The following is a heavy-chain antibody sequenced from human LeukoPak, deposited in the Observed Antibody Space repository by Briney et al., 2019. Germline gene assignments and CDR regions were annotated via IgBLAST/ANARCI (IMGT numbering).Heavy chain of an antibody. J-gene: IGHJ4*02. Sequence: PGGSLRLSCAASGFTFSNYGMSWVRQAPGKGLEWVSDIGGSGSSTYYADSVKGRFTISRDNAENSLYLQMNSLRADDTAVYYCARGRGSYQNFDYWGQGTLVTVSS. CDR2: IGGSGSST. D-gene: IGHD1-26*01. V-gene: IGHV3-23*01. CDR3: ARGRGSYQNFDY. CDR1: GFTFSNYG.